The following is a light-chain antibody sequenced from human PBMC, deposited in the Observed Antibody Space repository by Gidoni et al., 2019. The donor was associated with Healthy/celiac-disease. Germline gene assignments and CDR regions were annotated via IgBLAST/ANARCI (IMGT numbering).Light chain of an antibody. J-gene: IGLJ2*01. CDR3: CSYAGSSTLV. Sequence: SALTQPASVSGSPGQSITISCTGTSSDVGSYNLGSWYQQHPGKAPKLMIYEGSKRPSGVSNRFSGSKSGNTASLTISGLQAEDEADYYCCSYAGSSTLVFGGGTKLTVL. CDR2: EGS. V-gene: IGLV2-23*01. CDR1: SSDVGSYNL.